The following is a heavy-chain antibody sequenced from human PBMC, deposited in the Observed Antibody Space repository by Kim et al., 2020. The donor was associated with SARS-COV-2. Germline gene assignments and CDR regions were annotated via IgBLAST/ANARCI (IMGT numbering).Heavy chain of an antibody. Sequence: GGSLRLSCAASGFTLENYAMHWVRQAPGKGLEWVSLISWDGGRTYYGDSVKGRFTISRDNFKNSLYLQMNRLRPEDTALYYCARTHYGSGTYSSKLDFYYYGMDVWGQGTTVTASS. V-gene: IGHV3-43D*03. D-gene: IGHD3-10*01. CDR1: GFTLENYA. CDR3: ARTHYGSGTYSSKLDFYYYGMDV. CDR2: ISWDGGRT. J-gene: IGHJ6*02.